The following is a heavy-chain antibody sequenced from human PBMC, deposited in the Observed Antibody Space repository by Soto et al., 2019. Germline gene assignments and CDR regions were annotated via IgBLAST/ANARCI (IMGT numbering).Heavy chain of an antibody. CDR1: GDSVSSNSAA. V-gene: IGHV6-1*01. Sequence: KQSQTLSLTCAISGDSVSSNSAAWNWIRQSPSRGLEWLGRTYYRSKWYNDYAVSVKSRITINPDTSKNQFSLQLNSVTPEDTAVYYCARGAGSSWYNWFDPWGHGTLVTVSS. CDR2: TYYRSKWYN. J-gene: IGHJ5*02. D-gene: IGHD6-13*01. CDR3: ARGAGSSWYNWFDP.